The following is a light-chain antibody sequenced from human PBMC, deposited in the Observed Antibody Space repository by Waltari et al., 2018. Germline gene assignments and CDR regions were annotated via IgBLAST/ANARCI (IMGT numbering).Light chain of an antibody. V-gene: IGKV1-9*01. CDR1: QGIGSY. CDR3: QQLNSYPHT. J-gene: IGKJ2*01. CDR2: AAS. Sequence: DIQLTQSPSFLSASVGDRVTITCRASQGIGSYLAWYQQKPGKAPKLLIYAASTLQSGVPSMFSGSGSGTEFTLTISSLQPEDFATYYCQQLNSYPHTFGRGTKLEI.